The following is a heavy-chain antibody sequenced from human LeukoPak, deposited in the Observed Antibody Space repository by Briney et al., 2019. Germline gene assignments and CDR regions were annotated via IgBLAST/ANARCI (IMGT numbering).Heavy chain of an antibody. Sequence: SETLSLTCTVSGGSISSSNHYWGWIRQPPGKGLEWIGTIYYSGTPYYNSSLKTRITVSADTSKNQFYLRLTSVTAADTAVYYCARLPVAGNFDYWGQGTLVTVSS. J-gene: IGHJ4*02. CDR2: IYYSGTP. V-gene: IGHV4-39*01. CDR3: ARLPVAGNFDY. D-gene: IGHD6-19*01. CDR1: GGSISSSNHY.